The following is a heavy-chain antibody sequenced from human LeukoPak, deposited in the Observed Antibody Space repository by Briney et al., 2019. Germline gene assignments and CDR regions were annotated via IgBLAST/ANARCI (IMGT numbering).Heavy chain of an antibody. CDR3: ARQGGYYDSSGYYGLLFDY. J-gene: IGHJ4*02. CDR2: IYTRGST. D-gene: IGHD3-22*01. CDR1: GGSISSYY. V-gene: IGHV4-4*09. Sequence: SETLSLTCTVSGGSISSYYWSWIRQPPGKGLEWIGYIYTRGSTNYNPSLKSRVTISVDTSKNQFSLKLSSVTAADTVVYYCARQGGYYDSSGYYGLLFDYWGQGTLVTVSS.